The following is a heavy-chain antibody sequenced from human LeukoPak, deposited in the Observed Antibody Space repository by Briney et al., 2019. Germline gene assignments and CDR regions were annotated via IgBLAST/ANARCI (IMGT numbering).Heavy chain of an antibody. CDR3: ARSRQYQLLGWFDP. Sequence: KTSETLSLTCTVSGGSISSSSYYWDWIRQPPGKGLEWIGSIYYSGSTYYNPSLKSRVTISVDTSKNQFSLKLSSVTAADTAVYYCARSRQYQLLGWFDPWGQGTLVTVSS. V-gene: IGHV4-39*01. J-gene: IGHJ5*02. D-gene: IGHD2-2*01. CDR1: GGSISSSSYY. CDR2: IYYSGST.